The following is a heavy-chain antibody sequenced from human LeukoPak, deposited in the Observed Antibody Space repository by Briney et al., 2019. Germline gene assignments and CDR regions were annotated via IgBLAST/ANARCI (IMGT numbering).Heavy chain of an antibody. J-gene: IGHJ5*02. CDR3: ARGTGRELSSGYYYGGANWFDP. CDR2: IIPIFGTA. D-gene: IGHD3-22*01. CDR1: GRTFSSYA. Sequence: GASVKVSCKASGRTFSSYAISWVRQAPGQGLEWMGRIIPIFGTANYAQKFQGRGTITTDESTSTAYMDLSSLRPEDTAVYSCARGTGRELSSGYYYGGANWFDPWGQGTLVTVSS. V-gene: IGHV1-69*05.